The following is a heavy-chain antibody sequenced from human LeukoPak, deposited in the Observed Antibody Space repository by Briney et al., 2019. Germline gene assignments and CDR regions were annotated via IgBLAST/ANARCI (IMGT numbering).Heavy chain of an antibody. Sequence: GGSLRLSCAASGFTLSSYGMHWVRQAPGKGLEWVAVISYDGSNKYYADSVKGRFTISRDNSKNTLYLQMNSLRAEDTAVYYCAKDLSEGGAIDYWGQGTLVTVSS. CDR2: ISYDGSNK. J-gene: IGHJ4*02. D-gene: IGHD3-16*01. V-gene: IGHV3-30*18. CDR3: AKDLSEGGAIDY. CDR1: GFTLSSYG.